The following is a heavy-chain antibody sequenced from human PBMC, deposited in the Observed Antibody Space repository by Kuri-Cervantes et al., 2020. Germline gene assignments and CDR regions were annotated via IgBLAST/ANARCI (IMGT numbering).Heavy chain of an antibody. CDR3: ARGPYCSGTSCHFMDWFDP. CDR1: GYTLTELS. J-gene: IGHJ5*02. CDR2: FDPEDGET. D-gene: IGHD2-2*01. V-gene: IGHV1-24*01. Sequence: ASVKVSCKVSGYTLTELSMHWVRQAPGKGLEWMGGFDPEDGETIYAQKLQGRVTMTTDTPTSTAYMDLSSLRSEDTAVYYCARGPYCSGTSCHFMDWFDPWGQGTLVTVSS.